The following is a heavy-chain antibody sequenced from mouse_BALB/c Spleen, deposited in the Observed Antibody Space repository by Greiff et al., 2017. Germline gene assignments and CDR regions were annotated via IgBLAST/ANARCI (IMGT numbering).Heavy chain of an antibody. V-gene: IGHV1-54*03. Sequence: VQLQQSGAELMKPGASVKISCKATGYTFSSYWIEWVKQRPGQGLEWIGVINPGSGGTNYNEKFKGKATLTADKSSSTAYMQLSSLTSDDSAVYFCARDGNTTATGAMDYWGQGTSVTVSS. J-gene: IGHJ4*01. CDR2: INPGSGGT. D-gene: IGHD1-2*01. CDR3: ARDGNTTATGAMDY. CDR1: GYTFSSYW.